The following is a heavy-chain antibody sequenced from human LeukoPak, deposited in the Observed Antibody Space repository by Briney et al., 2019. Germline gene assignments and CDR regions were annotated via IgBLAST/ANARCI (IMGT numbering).Heavy chain of an antibody. D-gene: IGHD5-18*01. V-gene: IGHV3-43D*03. Sequence: PGGSLRLSCAASGFTFDDYAMHWVRQAPGKGLEWVSLISWDGGSTYYADSVKGRFTISRDNSKNSLYLQMNSLRAEDTALYYCAKGGRGYSYAQNPYYYYGMDVWGQGTTVTVSS. CDR1: GFTFDDYA. J-gene: IGHJ6*02. CDR3: AKGGRGYSYAQNPYYYYGMDV. CDR2: ISWDGGST.